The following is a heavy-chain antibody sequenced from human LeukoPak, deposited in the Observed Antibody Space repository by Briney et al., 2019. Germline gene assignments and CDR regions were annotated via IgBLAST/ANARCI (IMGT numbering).Heavy chain of an antibody. CDR3: ARGSVGYSGYDTFDY. D-gene: IGHD5-12*01. V-gene: IGHV4-59*12. CDR2: IYYSGST. CDR1: GGSISSYY. J-gene: IGHJ4*02. Sequence: SGTLSLTCTVSGGSISSYYWSWIRQPPGKGLEWIGYIYYSGSTNYNPSLKSRVTISVDTSKNQFSLKLSSVTAADTAVYYCARGSVGYSGYDTFDYWGQGTLVTVSS.